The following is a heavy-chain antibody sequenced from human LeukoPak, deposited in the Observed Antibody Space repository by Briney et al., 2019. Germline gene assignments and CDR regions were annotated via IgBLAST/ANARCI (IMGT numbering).Heavy chain of an antibody. CDR2: ISSSSSTI. Sequence: GGSLRLSCAASGFTFNIYTMTWVRQAPGKGLEWVSYISSSSSTIYYADSVKGRFTISRDNAKNSLYLQMNSLRDEDTAVYYCARDRETYYDYVWGSYTENWFDPWGQGTLVTVSS. J-gene: IGHJ5*02. CDR3: ARDRETYYDYVWGSYTENWFDP. D-gene: IGHD3-16*01. CDR1: GFTFNIYT. V-gene: IGHV3-48*02.